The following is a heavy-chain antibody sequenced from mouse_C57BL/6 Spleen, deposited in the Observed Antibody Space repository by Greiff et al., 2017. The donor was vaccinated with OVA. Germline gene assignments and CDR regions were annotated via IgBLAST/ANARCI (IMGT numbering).Heavy chain of an antibody. CDR3: ASWRNCSSFY. Sequence: QVKLQQPGAELVRPGTSVKLSCKASGYTFTSYWMHWVKQRPGQGLEWIGVIDPSDSYTNYNQKFKGKATLTVDTSSSTAYMQLSNLTSEYAAVYYCASWRNCSSFYWGQGTTLTVSS. CDR1: GYTFTSYW. CDR2: IDPSDSYT. V-gene: IGHV1-59*01. J-gene: IGHJ2*01. D-gene: IGHD1-1*01.